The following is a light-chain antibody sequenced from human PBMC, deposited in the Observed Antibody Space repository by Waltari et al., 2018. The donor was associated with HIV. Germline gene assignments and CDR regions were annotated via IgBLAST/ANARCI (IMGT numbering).Light chain of an antibody. CDR1: SSNIGYNY. CDR3: AAWDDSLSGWV. V-gene: IGLV1-47*01. Sequence: QSVLTQPPSASGTPGQRVTISCSGSSSNIGYNYVYWYQQRPGTAPKLLIYRNNQRPSGVPDRFSGSKSGTSASLAISGLRSEDEADYYCAAWDDSLSGWVFGGGTKLTVL. CDR2: RNN. J-gene: IGLJ3*02.